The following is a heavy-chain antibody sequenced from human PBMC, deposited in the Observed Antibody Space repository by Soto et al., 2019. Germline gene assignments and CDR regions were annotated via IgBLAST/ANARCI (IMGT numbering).Heavy chain of an antibody. V-gene: IGHV4-39*01. CDR2: IYYSGST. CDR1: GGSISSSSYY. J-gene: IGHJ3*02. CDR3: ARLPYAFDI. Sequence: SETLSLTCTVPGGSISSSSYYWGWIRQPPGKGLEWIGSIYYSGSTYYNPSLKSRVTISVDTSKNQFSLKLSSVTAADTAVYYCARLPYAFDIWGQGTMVTVSS.